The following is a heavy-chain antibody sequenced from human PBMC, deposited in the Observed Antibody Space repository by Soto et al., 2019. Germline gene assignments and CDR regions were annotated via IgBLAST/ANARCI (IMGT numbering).Heavy chain of an antibody. CDR2: IYWDDDK. CDR3: THFNSNYRHYYFDY. V-gene: IGHV2-5*02. D-gene: IGHD4-4*01. Sequence: SGPTLVNPTQTLTLTRTFSGFSLSATGVGVGWMRQPPGKALEWLALIYWDDDKRYSPSLQTRLSILKDSSKNHVVLIMTNMDPVDTATYYCTHFNSNYRHYYFDYWGQGSLVTVSS. CDR1: GFSLSATGVG. J-gene: IGHJ4*02.